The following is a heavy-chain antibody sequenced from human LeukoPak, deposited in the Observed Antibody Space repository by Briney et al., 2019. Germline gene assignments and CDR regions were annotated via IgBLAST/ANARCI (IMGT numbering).Heavy chain of an antibody. CDR1: GGSISSYY. Sequence: ASETLSLTCTVSGGSISSYYWSWIRQPPGKGLEWIGYIDYSGSTNYNPSLKSRVTISVDTSKNQFSLKLSSVTAADTAVYYCASACSSTSCHRGYGMDVWGQGTTVTVSS. CDR2: IDYSGST. CDR3: ASACSSTSCHRGYGMDV. V-gene: IGHV4-59*08. J-gene: IGHJ6*02. D-gene: IGHD2-2*02.